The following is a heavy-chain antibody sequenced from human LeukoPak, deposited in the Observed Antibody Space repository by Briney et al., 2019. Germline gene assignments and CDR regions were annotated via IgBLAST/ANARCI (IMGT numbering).Heavy chain of an antibody. CDR2: IYHSGST. D-gene: IGHD1-26*01. V-gene: IGHV4-38-2*02. CDR1: GYSISSGYY. Sequence: PSETLSLTCTVSGYSISSGYYWGWNRQPPGKGLEWIGSIYHSGSTYYNPSLKSRVTISVDTSKNQFSLKLSSVTAADTAVYYCARDIVGATTVDYWGQGTLVTVSS. J-gene: IGHJ4*02. CDR3: ARDIVGATTVDY.